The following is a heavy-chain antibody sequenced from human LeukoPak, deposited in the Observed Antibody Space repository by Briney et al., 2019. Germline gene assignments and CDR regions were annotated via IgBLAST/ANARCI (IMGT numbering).Heavy chain of an antibody. J-gene: IGHJ4*02. D-gene: IGHD3-10*01. V-gene: IGHV3-23*01. CDR2: ISGSGGST. CDR3: AKSVRFGELPPFDY. CDR1: GFTFSSYA. Sequence: GGSLRPSCAASGFTFSSYAMSWVRQAPGKGLEWVSSISGSGGSTYYADSVKGRFTISRDNSKNTLYLQMNSLRAEDTAVYYCAKSVRFGELPPFDYWGQGTLVTVSS.